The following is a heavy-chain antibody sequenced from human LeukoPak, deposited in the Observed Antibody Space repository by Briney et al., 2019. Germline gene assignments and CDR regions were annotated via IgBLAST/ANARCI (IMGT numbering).Heavy chain of an antibody. CDR3: ARRSVLTQLDAFDV. V-gene: IGHV5-51*01. CDR1: GYTFTNYW. J-gene: IGHJ3*01. CDR2: IYPGDSDT. D-gene: IGHD4/OR15-4a*01. Sequence: KYGESLKISCKGSGYTFTNYWIGWVRQMPGKGLEWMGIIYPGDSDTRYSPSFQGQVTFSADKSISTAYLHWSSLKASDTVMYFCARRSVLTQLDAFDVWGQGTTVTVSS.